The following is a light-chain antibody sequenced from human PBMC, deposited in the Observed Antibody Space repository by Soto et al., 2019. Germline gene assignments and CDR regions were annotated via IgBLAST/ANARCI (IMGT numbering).Light chain of an antibody. CDR3: HQYYDSPPT. V-gene: IGKV4-1*01. J-gene: IGKJ1*01. CDR2: WAS. CDR1: QSVLYSCNNRNY. Sequence: DIVMTQSPDSLAVSLGEEATINCKSSQSVLYSCNNRNYLAWYQQKPGQSPKLLIYWASARESGVPDRFSGSGSATEFSLTISSLHAEDVAVYYCHQYYDSPPTFGQGTKVEIK.